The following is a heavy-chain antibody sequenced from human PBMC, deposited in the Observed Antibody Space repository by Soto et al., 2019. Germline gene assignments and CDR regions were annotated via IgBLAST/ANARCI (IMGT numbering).Heavy chain of an antibody. CDR1: GYTFTSYG. Sequence: ASVKVSCKASGYTFTSYGISWVRQAPGQGLEWMGWISAYNGNTNYAQKLQGRVTMTTDTSTGTAYMELRSLRSDDTAVYYCARGGMGQGTYYDFWSGYQTGKFFDYWGQGTLVTVSS. CDR2: ISAYNGNT. CDR3: ARGGMGQGTYYDFWSGYQTGKFFDY. J-gene: IGHJ4*02. D-gene: IGHD3-3*01. V-gene: IGHV1-18*01.